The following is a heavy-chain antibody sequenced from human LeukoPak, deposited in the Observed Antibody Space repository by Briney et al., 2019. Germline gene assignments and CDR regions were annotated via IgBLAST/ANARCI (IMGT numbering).Heavy chain of an antibody. V-gene: IGHV3-23*01. J-gene: IGHJ4*02. CDR3: AKHSTPWSTPAADY. Sequence: ISDSGGSTYYADSVKGRFTISRDNSKNTLYLQMNSLRAEDTAVYYCAKHSTPWSTPAADYWGQGTLVTVSS. D-gene: IGHD4-11*01. CDR2: ISDSGGST.